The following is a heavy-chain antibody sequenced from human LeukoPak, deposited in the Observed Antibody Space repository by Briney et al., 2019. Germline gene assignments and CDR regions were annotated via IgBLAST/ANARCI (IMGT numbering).Heavy chain of an antibody. J-gene: IGHJ4*02. CDR2: IYSYGKA. CDR1: GFNVSSNY. D-gene: IGHD3-9*01. Sequence: GGSLRLSCAASGFNVSSNYMSWVRQAPGQGLDWVSVIYSYGKAYYADSVKGRFTISRDISKNTLYLQMNSLRAEDTAVYYCARSRECGRYFDWSFDSWGQGILVTVSS. CDR3: ARSRECGRYFDWSFDS. V-gene: IGHV3-53*01.